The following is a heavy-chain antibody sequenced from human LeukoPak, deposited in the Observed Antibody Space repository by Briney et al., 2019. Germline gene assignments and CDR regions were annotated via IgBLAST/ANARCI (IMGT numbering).Heavy chain of an antibody. V-gene: IGHV4-61*09. J-gene: IGHJ6*03. CDR2: IYITGST. Sequence: PSETLSLTCTVSGGSISSGTYYWRWIRQPAGKGLEWIGHIYITGSTNYNPSLKSRVTMSVDTSKNQFSLKLSSVTAADTAVYYCARTTEAHSWRTRYYDYYMDVWGKGTTVTVSS. CDR1: GGSISSGTYY. D-gene: IGHD6-13*01. CDR3: ARTTEAHSWRTRYYDYYMDV.